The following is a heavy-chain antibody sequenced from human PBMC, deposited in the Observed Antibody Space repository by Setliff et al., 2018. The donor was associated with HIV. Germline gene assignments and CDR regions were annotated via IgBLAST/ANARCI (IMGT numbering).Heavy chain of an antibody. CDR3: AKDLSSSSWLFDY. J-gene: IGHJ4*02. CDR2: IRWNSGSI. Sequence: TLSCAASGFTFDDYAMHWVRQAPGKGLEWVSGIRWNSGSIGYADSVKGRFTISRDNAENSLYLQMNSLRAEDTALYYCAKDLSSSSWLFDYWGQGTLVTVSS. V-gene: IGHV3-9*01. D-gene: IGHD6-13*01. CDR1: GFTFDDYA.